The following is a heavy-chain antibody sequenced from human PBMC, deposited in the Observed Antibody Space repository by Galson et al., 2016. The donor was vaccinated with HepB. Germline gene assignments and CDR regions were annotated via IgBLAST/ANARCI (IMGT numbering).Heavy chain of an antibody. Sequence: SLRLSCAASGFTFDDYGMSWVRQAPGKGLEWVSGINWNGGSTGYADSVKGRFTISRDNAKNSLYLQMNSRRAEDTALYHWARVSVINFVGDLGVWGQGTLVTVSS. V-gene: IGHV3-20*01. CDR2: INWNGGST. J-gene: IGHJ4*02. CDR1: GFTFDDYG. D-gene: IGHD3-16*01. CDR3: ARVSVINFVGDLGV.